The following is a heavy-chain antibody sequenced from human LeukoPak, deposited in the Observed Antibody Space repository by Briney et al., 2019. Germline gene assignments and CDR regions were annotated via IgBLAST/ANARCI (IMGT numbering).Heavy chain of an antibody. Sequence: GRSLRLSCAASGFTFSSYAMHWVRQAPGKGLEWVAVISYDGSNKYYADSVKGRFTISRDNSKNTLYLQMNSLRAEDTAVYYCAREGRVYDSSGYYFDYWGQGTLVTVSS. CDR1: GFTFSSYA. CDR3: AREGRVYDSSGYYFDY. J-gene: IGHJ4*02. V-gene: IGHV3-30-3*01. D-gene: IGHD3-22*01. CDR2: ISYDGSNK.